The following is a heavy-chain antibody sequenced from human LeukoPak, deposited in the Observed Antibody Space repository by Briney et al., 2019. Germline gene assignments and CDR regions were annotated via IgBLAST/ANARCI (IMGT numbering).Heavy chain of an antibody. J-gene: IGHJ4*02. CDR1: GFTFSSYE. Sequence: GGSLRLSCAASGFTFSSYEMNWVGQAPGKGLEWVSYISSSGSTIYYADSVKGRFTISRDNAKNSLYLQMNSLRAEDTAVYYCARVGGSYHYYFDYWGQGTLSTVSS. V-gene: IGHV3-48*03. CDR2: ISSSGSTI. D-gene: IGHD1-26*01. CDR3: ARVGGSYHYYFDY.